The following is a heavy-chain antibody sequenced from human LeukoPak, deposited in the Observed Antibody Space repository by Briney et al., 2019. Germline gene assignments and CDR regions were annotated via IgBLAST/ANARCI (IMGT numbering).Heavy chain of an antibody. Sequence: PGGSLRLSCAASGFTFSSYSMNWVRQAPGKGLEWVSSISSSSSYIYYADSVKGRFTISRDNAKNSLYLQMNSLRAEDTAVYYCAKDRLHTGSNWFDPWGQGTLVTVSS. J-gene: IGHJ5*02. D-gene: IGHD2-8*02. V-gene: IGHV3-21*01. CDR2: ISSSSSYI. CDR3: AKDRLHTGSNWFDP. CDR1: GFTFSSYS.